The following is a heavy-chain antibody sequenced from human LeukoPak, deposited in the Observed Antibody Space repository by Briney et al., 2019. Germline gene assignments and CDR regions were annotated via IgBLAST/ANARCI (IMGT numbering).Heavy chain of an antibody. CDR1: GFTFSSYS. CDR2: ISSSSSYI. D-gene: IGHD3-10*01. J-gene: IGHJ3*02. CDR3: ARDKTMDHAFDI. V-gene: IGHV3-21*01. Sequence: GGSLRLSCAASGFTFSSYSMNWVRQAPGKGLEWVSSISSSSSYIYYADSVKGRFTISRDNAKNSLYLQMNSLRAEDTAVYYCARDKTMDHAFDIWGQGTMVTVSS.